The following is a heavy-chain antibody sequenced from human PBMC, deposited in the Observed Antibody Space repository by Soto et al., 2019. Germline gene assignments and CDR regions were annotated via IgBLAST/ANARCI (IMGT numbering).Heavy chain of an antibody. CDR3: ARDRYCSGGSCYHRWGYFDY. J-gene: IGHJ4*02. D-gene: IGHD2-15*01. V-gene: IGHV1-46*03. CDR1: GYTFTSYY. CDR2: INPSGGST. Sequence: ASVKVSCKASGYTFTSYYMHWVRQAPGQGLEWMGIINPSGGSTSYAQKFQGRVTMTRDTSTSTVYMELSSLRSEDTAVYYCARDRYCSGGSCYHRWGYFDYWGQGTLVTVSS.